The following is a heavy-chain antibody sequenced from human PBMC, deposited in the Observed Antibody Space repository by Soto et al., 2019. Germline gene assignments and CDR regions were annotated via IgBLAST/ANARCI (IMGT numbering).Heavy chain of an antibody. J-gene: IGHJ5*02. CDR1: GGTFSSYA. CDR3: ARDDCSSTSCYQDWFDP. V-gene: IGHV1-69*13. Sequence: SVKVSFKASGGTFSSYAISWVRQAPGQGLEWMGGIIPIFGTANYAQKFQGRVTITADESTSTAYMELSSLRSEDTAVYYCARDDCSSTSCYQDWFDPWGQGTLVTVSS. CDR2: IIPIFGTA. D-gene: IGHD2-2*01.